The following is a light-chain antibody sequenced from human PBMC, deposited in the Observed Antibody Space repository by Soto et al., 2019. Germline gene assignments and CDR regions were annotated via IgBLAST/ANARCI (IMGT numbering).Light chain of an antibody. J-gene: IGKJ1*01. V-gene: IGKV1-17*01. CDR1: QGIRND. CDR2: AAY. CDR3: HQHNSSHRT. Sequence: IQMTQSPSSLSASVGDRVTITCRASQGIRNDVGWYQQKPGKAPKRLIYAAYNLQSGVPSRFSGSGSGTAFTITIISLQPEDFATYYRHQHNSSHRTFGRGTKVEIK.